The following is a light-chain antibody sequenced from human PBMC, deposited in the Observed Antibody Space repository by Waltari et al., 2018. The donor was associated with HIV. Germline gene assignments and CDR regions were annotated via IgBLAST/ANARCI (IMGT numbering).Light chain of an antibody. V-gene: IGLV2-23*02. J-gene: IGLJ1*01. CDR2: EVS. Sequence: QSALTQPASVSGSPGTSITISCTGTSSDVGSYNLVSWYQQHPGKAPKLMIYEVSKRPSGVSNRFSGSKSGNTASLTISGLQAEDEADYYCCSYAGSSTFYVFGTGTKVTVL. CDR3: CSYAGSSTFYV. CDR1: SSDVGSYNL.